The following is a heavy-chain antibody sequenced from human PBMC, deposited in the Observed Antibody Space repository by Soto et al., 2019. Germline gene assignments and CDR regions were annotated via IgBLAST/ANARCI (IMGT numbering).Heavy chain of an antibody. CDR3: ARDSQLNYYDSSGSVYYYYGMDV. CDR1: GGTFSSYA. Sequence: ASVKVSCKASGGTFSSYAISWVRQAPGQGLEWMGGIIPIFGTANYAQKFQGRVTITADKSTSTAYMELSSLRSEDTAVYYCARDSQLNYYDSSGSVYYYYGMDVWGQGTTVTVSS. CDR2: IIPIFGTA. V-gene: IGHV1-69*06. D-gene: IGHD3-22*01. J-gene: IGHJ6*02.